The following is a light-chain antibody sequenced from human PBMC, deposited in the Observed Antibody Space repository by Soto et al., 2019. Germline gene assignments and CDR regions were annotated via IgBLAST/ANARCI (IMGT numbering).Light chain of an antibody. J-gene: IGLJ1*01. CDR2: EVT. CDR1: SSDIGHYNY. Sequence: QSALTQPASVSGSPGPSITIYFTGTSSDIGHYNYVSCYQQHPGKVPTLMIYEVTNRPSGLSNRFSGSKSGNTASLTISGLQAEDEADYYCCSYTVSCIRVFGTGTKVTVL. CDR3: CSYTVSCIRV. V-gene: IGLV2-14*01.